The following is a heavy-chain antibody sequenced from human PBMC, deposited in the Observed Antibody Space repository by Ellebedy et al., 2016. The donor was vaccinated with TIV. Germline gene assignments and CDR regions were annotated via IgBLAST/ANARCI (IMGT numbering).Heavy chain of an antibody. V-gene: IGHV4-38-2*02. CDR2: IYPDGRT. CDR3: ARDYSSGWYYDYYYYMDV. J-gene: IGHJ6*03. Sequence: SETLSLTCTVSGYSISSGYYWGWIRQPPGKGLEWIGSIYPDGRTYYNPSLKSRVTISIDTSKNQFSLKLNSVTAADTAVYYCARDYSSGWYYDYYYYMDVWGKGTTVTVSS. D-gene: IGHD6-19*01. CDR1: GYSISSGYY.